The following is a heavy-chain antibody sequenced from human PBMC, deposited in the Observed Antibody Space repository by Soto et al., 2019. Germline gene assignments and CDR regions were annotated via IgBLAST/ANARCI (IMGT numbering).Heavy chain of an antibody. CDR3: ARDNVQRYYYGSGSSNYMDV. D-gene: IGHD3-10*01. V-gene: IGHV3-11*01. CDR1: GFTFSDYY. CDR2: ISSSGSTI. Sequence: PGGSLRLSCAASGFTFSDYYMSWIRQAPGKGLEWVSYISSSGSTIYYADSVKGRFTISRDNAKNSLYLQMNSLRAEDTAVYYCARDNVQRYYYGSGSSNYMDVWGKGTTVTVSS. J-gene: IGHJ6*03.